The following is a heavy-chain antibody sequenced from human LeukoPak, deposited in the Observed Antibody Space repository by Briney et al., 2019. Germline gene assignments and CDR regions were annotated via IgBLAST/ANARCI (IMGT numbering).Heavy chain of an antibody. CDR1: GGSISSSSYY. CDR2: IYYSGST. Sequence: SETLSLTCTVSGGSISSSSYYWRWIRQPRGKGLEWIGSIYYSGSTYYNPSLKSRVTISVDTSKHQLSLKLSSVTAADRGVYYCVISANSGWHPHWFDAWGRGTLVTVSS. D-gene: IGHD6-19*01. J-gene: IGHJ5*02. CDR3: VISANSGWHPHWFDA. V-gene: IGHV4-39*01.